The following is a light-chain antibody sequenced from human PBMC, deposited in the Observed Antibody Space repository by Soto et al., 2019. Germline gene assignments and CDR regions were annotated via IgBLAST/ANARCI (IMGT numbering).Light chain of an antibody. J-gene: IGKJ2*01. V-gene: IGKV2-28*01. CDR2: LGS. CDR3: MQALQTPRYT. Sequence: DIVMTQSPLSLPVTPGEPASISCRSSQSLLHSNGYNYLDWYLQKPGQSPQLLIYLGSNRASGVPDRFSSSGSGTDFTLKSSRVEAEDVGVYYCMQALQTPRYTFGQGTKLEIK. CDR1: QSLLHSNGYNY.